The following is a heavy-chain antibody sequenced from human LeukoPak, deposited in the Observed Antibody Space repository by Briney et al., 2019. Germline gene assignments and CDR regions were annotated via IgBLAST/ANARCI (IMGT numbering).Heavy chain of an antibody. J-gene: IGHJ4*02. CDR2: IYYSGST. Sequence: SETLSLTCTVSGGSISSSNYYWGWIRQPPGKGLEWIGSIYYSGSTYYNPSLKSRVTISVDTSKNQFSLKLSSVTAADTAVYYCARVLEPLHLFDYWGQGTLVTVSS. CDR3: ARVLEPLHLFDY. CDR1: GGSISSSNYY. V-gene: IGHV4-39*01.